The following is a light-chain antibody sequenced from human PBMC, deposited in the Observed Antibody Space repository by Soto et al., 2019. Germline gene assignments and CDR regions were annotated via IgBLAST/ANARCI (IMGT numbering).Light chain of an antibody. J-gene: IGKJ4*01. Sequence: EIVLTQSPGTLSLSPGERATLSCRASQSVSSSYLAWYQQKPGQAPRLLIYGASSRATGIPDRFNGSGSRKDFTLTISKLEPEAFAVYYCQQYGSSPLTFGGGTKVEIK. V-gene: IGKV3-20*01. CDR2: GAS. CDR3: QQYGSSPLT. CDR1: QSVSSSY.